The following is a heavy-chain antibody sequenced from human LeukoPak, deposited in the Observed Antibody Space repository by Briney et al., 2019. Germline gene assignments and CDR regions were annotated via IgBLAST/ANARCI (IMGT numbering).Heavy chain of an antibody. J-gene: IGHJ4*02. CDR2: IHYDGRNK. CDR1: RFTFSSYG. Sequence: GGSLRLSCAASRFTFSSYGMHWVRQAPGKGLEWVSFIHYDGRNKYYADSVKGRFTISRDNSKNTLYLQMNSLRAEDTALYYCAKGDSGSYNFDYWGQGTLVTVSS. V-gene: IGHV3-30*02. D-gene: IGHD1-26*01. CDR3: AKGDSGSYNFDY.